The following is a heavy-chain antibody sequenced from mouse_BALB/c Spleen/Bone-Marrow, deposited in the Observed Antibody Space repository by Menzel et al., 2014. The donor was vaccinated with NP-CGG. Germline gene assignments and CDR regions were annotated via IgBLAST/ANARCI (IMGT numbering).Heavy chain of an antibody. J-gene: IGHJ1*01. V-gene: IGHV5-9*02. CDR3: ARLGNWYFDV. D-gene: IGHD1-1*02. CDR1: GFAFSSYD. CDR2: ISSGGSYT. Sequence: EVQLVESGGGSVKPGGSLKLSCAASGFAFSSYDMSWVRQTPEKRLEWVATISSGGSYTYYPDSVKGRFTISRDNARNTLYLQMSSLRSEDTALYYCARLGNWYFDVWGAGTTVTVSS.